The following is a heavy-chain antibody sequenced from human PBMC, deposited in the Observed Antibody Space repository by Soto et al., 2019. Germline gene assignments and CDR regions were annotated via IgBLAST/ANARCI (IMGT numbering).Heavy chain of an antibody. CDR3: APHTLXTGMPSGY. D-gene: IGHD2-2*01. Sequence: QVQLVQSGAEVREPGASVKVSCKASGYTFTNYGVSXXXXXXXXXXEWMGWIGGYKGNTNYAQKLQGRVTLTTDTXXXXAXXXXXXXXXXXXXXXXXAPHTLXTGMPSGYWGQGTLVTVSS. CDR1: GYTFTNYG. J-gene: IGHJ4*02. V-gene: IGHV1-18*01. CDR2: IGGYKGNT.